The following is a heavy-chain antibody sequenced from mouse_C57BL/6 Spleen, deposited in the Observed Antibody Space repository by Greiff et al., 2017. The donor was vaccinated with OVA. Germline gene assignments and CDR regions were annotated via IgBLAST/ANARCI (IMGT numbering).Heavy chain of an antibody. CDR2: IYPSDSET. V-gene: IGHV1-61*01. J-gene: IGHJ2*01. Sequence: VKLQQPGAELVRPGSSVKLSCKASGYTFTSYWMDWVKQRPGQGLEWIGNIYPSDSETHYNQKFKDKATLTVDKSSSTAYMQLSSLTSEDSAVYYCARDGNFDYWGQGTTLTVSS. CDR1: GYTFTSYW. CDR3: ARDGNFDY. D-gene: IGHD2-1*01.